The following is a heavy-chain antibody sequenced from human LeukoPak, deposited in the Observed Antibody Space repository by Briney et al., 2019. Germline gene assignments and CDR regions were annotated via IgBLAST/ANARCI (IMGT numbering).Heavy chain of an antibody. D-gene: IGHD3-22*01. J-gene: IGHJ4*02. CDR3: ARNYYESSGYWILDY. CDR2: IYTSGST. V-gene: IGHV4-61*02. CDR1: GGSISSGSYY. Sequence: PSQTLSLTCTVSGGSISSGSYYWSWIRQPAGKGLEWIGRIYTSGSTNYNPSLKSRVTISLDTSKSQFSLKLSSVTAADTAVYYCARNYYESSGYWILDYWGQGTLVTVSP.